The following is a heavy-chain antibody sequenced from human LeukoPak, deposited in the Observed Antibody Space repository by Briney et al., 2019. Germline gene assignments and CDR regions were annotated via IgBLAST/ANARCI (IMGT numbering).Heavy chain of an antibody. Sequence: GRSLRLSCAASGFTFSSYAMHWVRQAPGKGLEWVAVISYDGSNKYYADSVKGRFTISRDNSKNTLYLQMNSLRAEDTAVYYCAKELAPYYQLHQDWGQGTLVTVSS. V-gene: IGHV3-30-3*01. D-gene: IGHD2-2*01. CDR3: AKELAPYYQLHQD. CDR1: GFTFSSYA. J-gene: IGHJ4*02. CDR2: ISYDGSNK.